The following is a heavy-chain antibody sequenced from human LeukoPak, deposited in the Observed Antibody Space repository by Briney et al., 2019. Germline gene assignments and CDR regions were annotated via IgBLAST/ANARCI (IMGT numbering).Heavy chain of an antibody. CDR1: GFTVSNNS. CDR3: ARGRPHGNDY. V-gene: IGHV3-53*01. Sequence: GGSLRLSCAASGFTVSNNSMSWVRQAPGKGVEWVSVIHSGGSTYYADSVKGRFTISRDNAKNTLYLQMNSLRVEDTAVYYCARGRPHGNDYWGQGTLVTVSS. CDR2: IHSGGST. D-gene: IGHD4-23*01. J-gene: IGHJ4*02.